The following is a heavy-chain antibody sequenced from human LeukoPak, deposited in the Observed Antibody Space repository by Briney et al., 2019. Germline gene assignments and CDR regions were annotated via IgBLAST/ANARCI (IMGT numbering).Heavy chain of an antibody. J-gene: IGHJ4*02. CDR3: ARGGDYDFWSDLGY. CDR2: ISYDGSNK. Sequence: PGRSLRLSCAASGFTFSHYGVHWVRQAPGKGLEWVAVISYDGSNKYYADSVKGRFTISRDNSKNTLYLQMNSLRAEDTAVYYCARGGDYDFWSDLGYWGQGTLVTVSS. D-gene: IGHD3-3*01. V-gene: IGHV3-30*03. CDR1: GFTFSHYG.